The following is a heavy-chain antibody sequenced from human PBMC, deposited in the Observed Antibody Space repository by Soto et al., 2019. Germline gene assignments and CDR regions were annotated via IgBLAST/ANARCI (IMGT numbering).Heavy chain of an antibody. V-gene: IGHV4-59*01. J-gene: IGHJ3*02. CDR2: IYYSGST. D-gene: IGHD3-9*01. CDR3: ASSPGLRYFDWFFAFDI. Sequence: SETLSLTCTVSVGSISSYYWSWIRQPPGKGLEWIGYIYYSGSTNYNPSLKSRVTISVDTSKNQFSLKLSSVTAADTAVYYCASSPGLRYFDWFFAFDIWGQGTMVTVSS. CDR1: VGSISSYY.